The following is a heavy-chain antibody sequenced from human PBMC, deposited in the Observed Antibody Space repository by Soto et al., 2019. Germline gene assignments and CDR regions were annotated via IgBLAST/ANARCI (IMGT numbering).Heavy chain of an antibody. CDR3: ARLEEGRDSSGWHYSYGMDV. CDR1: GGSISSYY. J-gene: IGHJ6*02. CDR2: IYYSGST. Sequence: QVQLQESGPGLVKPSETLSLTCTVSGGSISSYYWSWIRQPPGKGLEWIGYIYYSGSTNYNPSLKKRVPIPLDTSTNQSSLKLSSVTAADTAVYSGARLEEGRDSSGWHYSYGMDVWGQGTTVTFSS. D-gene: IGHD6-19*01. V-gene: IGHV4-59*08.